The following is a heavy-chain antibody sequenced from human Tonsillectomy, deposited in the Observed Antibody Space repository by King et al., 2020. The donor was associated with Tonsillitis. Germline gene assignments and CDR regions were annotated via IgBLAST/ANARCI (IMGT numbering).Heavy chain of an antibody. V-gene: IGHV3-53*01. J-gene: IGHJ6*02. CDR1: GFTVSSNY. CDR2: IYSGGST. CDR3: ARMRAWGPNYYYYGMDV. Sequence: VQLVESGGGLIQPGGSLRLSCAASGFTVSSNYMSWVRQAPGKGLEWVSVIYSGGSTYYADSVKGRFTISRDNSKNTLYLQMNSLRAEDTALYYCARMRAWGPNYYYYGMDVWGQGTTVTVSS. D-gene: IGHD3-16*01.